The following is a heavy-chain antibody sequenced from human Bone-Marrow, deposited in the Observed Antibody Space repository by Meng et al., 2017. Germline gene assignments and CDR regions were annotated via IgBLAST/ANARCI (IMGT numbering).Heavy chain of an antibody. D-gene: IGHD3-22*01. CDR1: GFTLTNHW. J-gene: IGHJ3*02. CDR3: ARDNYDTQGSLAFDI. Sequence: GESLKISCAASGFTLTNHWMHWVRQAPGKGLEWVSRIKSDWSSTRYVDSVKGRFTISRDNTKNTLYLQMNSLKSEDTAVYYCARDNYDTQGSLAFDIWGQGTMVTVSS. CDR2: IKSDWSST. V-gene: IGHV3-74*01.